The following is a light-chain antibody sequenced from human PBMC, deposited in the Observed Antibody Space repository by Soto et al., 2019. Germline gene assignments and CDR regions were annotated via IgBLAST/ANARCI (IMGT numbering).Light chain of an antibody. Sequence: QSALTQPASVSGSPGQSITISCTGTSSDVGGYNYDSWYQQHPGKAPKLIIYEVSNRPSGVSNRFSGSKSGNTPSLTISGLQAEDEADYYCNSYTSKSTGVFGTGTKLTVL. J-gene: IGLJ1*01. CDR3: NSYTSKSTGV. V-gene: IGLV2-14*01. CDR1: SSDVGGYNY. CDR2: EVS.